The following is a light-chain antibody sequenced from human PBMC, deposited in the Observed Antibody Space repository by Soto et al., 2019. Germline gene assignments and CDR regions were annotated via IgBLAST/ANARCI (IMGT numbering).Light chain of an antibody. V-gene: IGKV3-20*01. Sequence: EMVLTQSPGTLSLSPGERATLSCRASQSVSSSYLAWYQQKPGQAPRLLIYGASSRATGIPDRFSGSGSGTDFDLTISRLEHEDFAVYYCQQYGSSPYTFGQGTKREIK. CDR3: QQYGSSPYT. CDR2: GAS. J-gene: IGKJ2*01. CDR1: QSVSSSY.